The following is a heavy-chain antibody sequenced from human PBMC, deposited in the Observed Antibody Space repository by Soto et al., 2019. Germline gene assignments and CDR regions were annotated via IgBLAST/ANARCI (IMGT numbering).Heavy chain of an antibody. J-gene: IGHJ4*02. CDR1: GYSFTSYW. CDR3: ERHRGELLRSYYFDY. Sequence: ESLTISFTGSGYSFTSYWISWVRQMPGKGLEWMGSIDPSDSYTNYSPSFQGHVTISADKSISTAYLQWSSLKASDTAMYYCERHRGELLRSYYFDYWGQGTLVTVYS. V-gene: IGHV5-10-1*01. CDR2: IDPSDSYT. D-gene: IGHD1-26*01.